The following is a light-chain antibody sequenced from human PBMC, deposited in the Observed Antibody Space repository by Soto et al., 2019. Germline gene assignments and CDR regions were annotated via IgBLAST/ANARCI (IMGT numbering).Light chain of an antibody. Sequence: DIEMTRSPSTLPASVGDRVTITCRASQSISNWLAWYKQKPGTAPDLLIYDASRLAGGVPSRFSGSESGTEFTLTIGSMQPDDFATYFCQQYYTYSTFGHGTQVDIK. CDR1: QSISNW. CDR2: DAS. J-gene: IGKJ1*01. CDR3: QQYYTYST. V-gene: IGKV1-5*01.